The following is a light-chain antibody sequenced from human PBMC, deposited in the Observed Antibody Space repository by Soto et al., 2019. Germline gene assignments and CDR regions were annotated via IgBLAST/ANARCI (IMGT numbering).Light chain of an antibody. CDR1: QSVSSY. J-gene: IGKJ4*01. CDR3: QQRSNWPLT. CDR2: DAS. Sequence: EIVLTQSPATLSLSPGERATLSCRASQSVSSYLAWYQQNPGQAPRLLIYDASNRATGIPARFSGRWSGTDFTLTISSLEPEDFAFYYCQQRSNWPLTFGGGTKVEIK. V-gene: IGKV3-11*01.